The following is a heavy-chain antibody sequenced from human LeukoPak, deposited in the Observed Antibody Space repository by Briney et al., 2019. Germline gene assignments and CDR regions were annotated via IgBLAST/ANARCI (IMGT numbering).Heavy chain of an antibody. D-gene: IGHD1-26*01. CDR2: IYYSGST. J-gene: IGHJ5*02. V-gene: IGHV4-61*01. CDR3: ARLEYSGSYYWFDP. CDR1: GGSISSSSYY. Sequence: SETLSLTCTVSGGSISSSSYYWSWIRQPPGKGLEWIGYIYYSGSTNYNPSLKSRVTISVDTSKNQFSLNLTSVTAADTATYHCARLEYSGSYYWFDPWGQGTLVTVSS.